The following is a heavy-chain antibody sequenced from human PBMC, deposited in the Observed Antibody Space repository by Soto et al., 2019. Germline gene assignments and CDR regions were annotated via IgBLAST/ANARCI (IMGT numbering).Heavy chain of an antibody. CDR2: ISSSGSTI. D-gene: IGHD1-26*01. Sequence: VGSLRLSCAASGFTFSSYEMNWVRQAPGKGLEWVSYISSSGSTIYYADSVKGRFTISRDNAKNSLYLQMNSLRAEDTAVYYCARGWELLPDYYYGMDVWGQGTTVTVSS. CDR1: GFTFSSYE. CDR3: ARGWELLPDYYYGMDV. J-gene: IGHJ6*02. V-gene: IGHV3-48*03.